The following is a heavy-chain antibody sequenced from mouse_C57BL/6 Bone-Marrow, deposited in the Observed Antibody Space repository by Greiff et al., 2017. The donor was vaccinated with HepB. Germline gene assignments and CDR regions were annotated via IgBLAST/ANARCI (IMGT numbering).Heavy chain of an antibody. J-gene: IGHJ1*03. V-gene: IGHV5-16*01. Sequence: EVQGVESEGGLVQPGSSMKLSCTASGFTFSDYYMAWVRQLPEKGLEWVANINYDGSSTYYLDSFNSRFIISRVNAKTILYLQMSSLKSEDTATYYCASTVVAEGWYFDVGGTGTTVTVSS. D-gene: IGHD1-1*01. CDR1: GFTFSDYY. CDR2: INYDGSST. CDR3: ASTVVAEGWYFDV.